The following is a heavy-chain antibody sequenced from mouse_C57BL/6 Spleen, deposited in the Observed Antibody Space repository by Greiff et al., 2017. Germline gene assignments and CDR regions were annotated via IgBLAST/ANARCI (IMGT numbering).Heavy chain of an antibody. CDR2: IDPNSGGT. V-gene: IGHV1-72*01. D-gene: IGHD1-1*01. CDR1: GYTFTSYW. J-gene: IGHJ2*01. CDR3: ARPHHYGSSLFDY. Sequence: QQSCKASGYTFTSYWMHWVKQRPGRGLEWIGRIDPNSGGTKYNEKFKSKATLTVDKPSSTAYMQLSSLTSEDSAVYYCARPHHYGSSLFDYWGQGTTLTVSS.